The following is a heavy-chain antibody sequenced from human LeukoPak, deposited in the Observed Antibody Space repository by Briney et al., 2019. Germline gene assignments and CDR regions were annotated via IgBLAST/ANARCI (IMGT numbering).Heavy chain of an antibody. CDR3: ARPDPGRLFDP. CDR2: IYYSGST. Sequence: KTSGTLSLTCTVSGGSISSSYYWGWIRQPPGKGLEWIGSIYYSGSTYYNPSLKSRVTISVDTSKNQFSLKLSSVTAADTAVYYCARPDPGRLFDPWGQGTLVTVSS. V-gene: IGHV4-39*01. CDR1: GGSISSSYY. J-gene: IGHJ5*02.